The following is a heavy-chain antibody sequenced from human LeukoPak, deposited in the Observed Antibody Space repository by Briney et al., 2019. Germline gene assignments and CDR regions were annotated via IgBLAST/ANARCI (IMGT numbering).Heavy chain of an antibody. Sequence: SETLSLTCTVPGGSISSYYWSWIRQPPGKGLEWIGYTHYSGSTNYSPSLKSRVTISADTSQNQFSLKLSSVTAADTAVYYCASRKLGNDYWGQGTLVTVSS. V-gene: IGHV4-59*01. D-gene: IGHD7-27*01. CDR2: THYSGST. CDR3: ASRKLGNDY. J-gene: IGHJ4*02. CDR1: GGSISSYY.